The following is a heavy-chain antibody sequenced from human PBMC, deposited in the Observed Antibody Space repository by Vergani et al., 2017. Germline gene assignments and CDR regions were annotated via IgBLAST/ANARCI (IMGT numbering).Heavy chain of an antibody. CDR3: ARDIVVVPAAMADAFDI. J-gene: IGHJ3*02. V-gene: IGHV1-69*13. CDR2: IIPIFGTA. D-gene: IGHD2-2*01. Sequence: QVQLVQSGAEVKKPGSSVKVSCKASGDTFSSYAISWVRQAPGQGLEWMGRIIPIFGTANYEQKFQGRVTITAVESTSTAYMELSSLRSEDTAVYYCARDIVVVPAAMADAFDIWGQGTMVTVSS. CDR1: GDTFSSYA.